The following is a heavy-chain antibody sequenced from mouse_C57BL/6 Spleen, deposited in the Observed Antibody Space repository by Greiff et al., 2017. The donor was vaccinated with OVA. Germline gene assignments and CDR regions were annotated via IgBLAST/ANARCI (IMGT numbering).Heavy chain of an antibody. J-gene: IGHJ2*01. CDR1: GYSFTGYF. Sequence: EVQLQQSGPELVKPGDSVKISCKASGYSFTGYFMNWVMQSHGKSLEWIGRINPYNGDTFYNQKFKGKATLTVDKSSSTAHMELRSLTSEDSAVYYCARGDYDGYFDYWGQGTTLTVSS. V-gene: IGHV1-20*01. CDR3: ARGDYDGYFDY. D-gene: IGHD2-3*01. CDR2: INPYNGDT.